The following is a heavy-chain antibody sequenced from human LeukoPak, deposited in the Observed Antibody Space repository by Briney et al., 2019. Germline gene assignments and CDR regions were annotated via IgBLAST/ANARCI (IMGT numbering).Heavy chain of an antibody. CDR2: INPNSGGT. J-gene: IGHJ6*02. CDR3: ARDRELGYYYYGMDV. CDR1: GFTFTSHD. V-gene: IGHV1-2*04. D-gene: IGHD7-27*01. Sequence: ASVKVSCKASGFTFTSHDYNWVRQATGQGLEWMGRINPNSGGTNYAQKFQGWVTMTRDTSISTAYMELSRLRSDDTAVYYCARDRELGYYYYGMDVWGQGTTVTVSS.